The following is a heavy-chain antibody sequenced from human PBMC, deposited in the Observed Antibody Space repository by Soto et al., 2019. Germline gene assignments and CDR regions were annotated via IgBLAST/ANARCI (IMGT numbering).Heavy chain of an antibody. D-gene: IGHD1-26*01. CDR2: IYPGDSDT. V-gene: IGHV5-51*01. CDR3: ESQSIVGAKYDYYGMDV. CDR1: GYSFTIYW. Sequence: GESLKICCKCSGYSFTIYWIGWVRQMPGKGLDWMGIIYPGDSDTRYSPSFQGQVTISADKSISTAYLQWSSLTASDPAMYYCESQSIVGAKYDYYGMDVWGQGTTVTVS. J-gene: IGHJ6*02.